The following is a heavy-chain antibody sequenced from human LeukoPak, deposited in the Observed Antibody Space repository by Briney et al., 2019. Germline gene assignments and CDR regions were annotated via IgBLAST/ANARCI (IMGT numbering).Heavy chain of an antibody. J-gene: IGHJ4*02. V-gene: IGHV4-59*01. CDR2: IYYSGST. Sequence: SETLSLTCTVSGGSISSYYWSWIRQPPGKGLEWIGYIYYSGSTNYNPSLKSRVTISVDTSKNQFSLKLSSVTAADTAVYYCARKIWGIGLDYWGQGTLVTVSS. CDR3: ARKIWGIGLDY. CDR1: GGSISSYY. D-gene: IGHD3-16*01.